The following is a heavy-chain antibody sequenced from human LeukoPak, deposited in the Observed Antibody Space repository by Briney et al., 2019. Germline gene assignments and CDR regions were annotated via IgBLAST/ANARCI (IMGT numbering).Heavy chain of an antibody. D-gene: IGHD3-16*01. Sequence: GGSLRLSCAASGFTVSSNYMSWVRQAPGKGLEWVSVIYSGGSTYYADSVKGRFTISRDNSKNTLYLQMNSLRAEDTAVYYCARKYYDYVWGSYDYWGQGTLVTVSS. J-gene: IGHJ4*02. CDR1: GFTVSSNY. CDR3: ARKYYDYVWGSYDY. CDR2: IYSGGST. V-gene: IGHV3-66*01.